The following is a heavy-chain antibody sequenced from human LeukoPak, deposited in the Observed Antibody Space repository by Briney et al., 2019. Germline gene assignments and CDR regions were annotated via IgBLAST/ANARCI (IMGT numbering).Heavy chain of an antibody. D-gene: IGHD3-22*01. CDR3: ARIQLRDYYDSSGYYYRAFDI. J-gene: IGHJ3*02. V-gene: IGHV1-69*05. CDR1: GGTFSSYA. Sequence: SVKVSFKASGGTFSSYAISWVRQAPGQGLEWMGRIIPIFGTANYAQKFQGRVTITTDESTSTAYMELSSLRSEDTAVYYCARIQLRDYYDSSGYYYRAFDIWGQGTMVAVSS. CDR2: IIPIFGTA.